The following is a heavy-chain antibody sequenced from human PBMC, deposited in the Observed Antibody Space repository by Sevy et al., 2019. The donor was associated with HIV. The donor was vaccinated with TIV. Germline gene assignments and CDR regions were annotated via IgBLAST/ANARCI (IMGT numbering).Heavy chain of an antibody. J-gene: IGHJ4*02. CDR1: GFTFTTNA. V-gene: IGHV3-23*01. CDR3: ARDVRWYSSSTSCYVFDY. CDR2: ISGSGDST. Sequence: GGSLRLSCAASGFTFTTNAMSWVRQAPGKGLEWVSAISGSGDSTYYADSVKGRFTVSRDNSKNTLYLQMNSLRAEDTGVYYCARDVRWYSSSTSCYVFDYWGQGTLVTVSS. D-gene: IGHD2-2*01.